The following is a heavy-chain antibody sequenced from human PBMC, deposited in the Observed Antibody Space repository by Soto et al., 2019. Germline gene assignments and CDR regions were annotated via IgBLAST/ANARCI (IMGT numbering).Heavy chain of an antibody. CDR2: IYYSGST. V-gene: IGHV4-59*01. CDR3: ARGGVKYYFDY. Sequence: SETLSLTCTVSGGSISSYYWSWIRQPPGKGLEWIGYIYYSGSTNYNPSLKSRVTISVDTSKNQFSLKLSSVTAADTAVYYCARGGVKYYFDYWGHGTLVTVSS. J-gene: IGHJ4*01. CDR1: GGSISSYY. D-gene: IGHD3-3*01.